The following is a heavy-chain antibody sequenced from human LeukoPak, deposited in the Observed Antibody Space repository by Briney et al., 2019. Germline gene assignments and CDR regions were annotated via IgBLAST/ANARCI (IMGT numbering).Heavy chain of an antibody. CDR2: IYYSGST. CDR3: ARVYGELLLGKFDY. D-gene: IGHD3-10*01. CDR1: GDSISSSSSY. V-gene: IGHV4-39*07. J-gene: IGHJ4*02. Sequence: SETLSLTCTVSGDSISSSSSYWGWIRQPPGEGLEWIGSIYYSGSTYYNTSLKSRVTISVDTSKNQFSLKLSSVTAADTAVYYCARVYGELLLGKFDYWGQGTLVTVSS.